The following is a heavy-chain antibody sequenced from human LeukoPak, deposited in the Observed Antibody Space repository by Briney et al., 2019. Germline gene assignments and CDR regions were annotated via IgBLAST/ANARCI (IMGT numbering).Heavy chain of an antibody. CDR2: INHSGST. D-gene: IGHD4-23*01. V-gene: IGHV4-34*01. CDR3: ARGFVEGDYVGRGALGYYFDY. CDR1: GGSFXGYY. Sequence: TLSLTXAXXGGSFXGYYWSWIRQPPGKGLEWIGEINHSGSTNYNPSLKSRVTISVDTSKNQFSLKLSSVTAADTAVYYCARGFVEGDYVGRGALGYYFDYWGQETLVTVSS. J-gene: IGHJ4*02.